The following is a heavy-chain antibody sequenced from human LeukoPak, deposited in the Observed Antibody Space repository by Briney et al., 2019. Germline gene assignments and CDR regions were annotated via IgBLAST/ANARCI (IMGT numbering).Heavy chain of an antibody. Sequence: SETLSLTCTVSDGSISSYYWIWIRQPPGKGLEWIGYIHYTGSTNYNPSLKSRVTISGDASKMQFSLKLTSVTAADTAVYYCASEAVAGNWFDPWGQGTLVTVSS. V-gene: IGHV4-59*08. CDR1: DGSISSYY. D-gene: IGHD6-19*01. J-gene: IGHJ5*02. CDR3: ASEAVAGNWFDP. CDR2: IHYTGST.